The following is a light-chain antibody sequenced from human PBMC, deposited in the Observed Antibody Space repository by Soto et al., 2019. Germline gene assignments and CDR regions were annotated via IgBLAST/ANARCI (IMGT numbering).Light chain of an antibody. Sequence: QSALTQPASVSGSPGQSITISCTGTSSDVGSYTLVSWYQQHPGKAPKLMIYEGSKRPSGVSNRFSGSKSGNTASLTISGRQAEDEADYYCCSYAGSSTSVVFGGGTKLTVL. CDR3: CSYAGSSTSVV. CDR2: EGS. J-gene: IGLJ2*01. V-gene: IGLV2-23*01. CDR1: SSDVGSYTL.